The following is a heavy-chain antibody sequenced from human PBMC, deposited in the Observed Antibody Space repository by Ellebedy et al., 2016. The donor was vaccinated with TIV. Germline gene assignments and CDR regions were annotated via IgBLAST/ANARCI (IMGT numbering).Heavy chain of an antibody. J-gene: IGHJ4*02. V-gene: IGHV3-7*03. CDR2: IKKDGSEK. Sequence: PGGSLRLSCAASGFTFSTYWMSRVRQAPGKGLEWVANIKKDGSEKYYVDSVKGRFTISRDNAKNSLYLQMNSLRAEDTAVYYCARDPPVWWKLLDYWGQGTLVTVSS. CDR1: GFTFSTYW. CDR3: ARDPPVWWKLLDY. D-gene: IGHD2-15*01.